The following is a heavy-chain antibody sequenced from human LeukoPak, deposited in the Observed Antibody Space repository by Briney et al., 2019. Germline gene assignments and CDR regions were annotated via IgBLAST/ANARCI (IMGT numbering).Heavy chain of an antibody. CDR3: ARAPIVWSGKLFTYYLDH. V-gene: IGHV4-59*01. D-gene: IGHD3-10*01. CDR1: GDSIDTYV. Sequence: SETLSLTCTVSGDSIDTYVWSWIRQPPGKGLEWIGYVYYSGSTNYNPSLKSRVTISLDTSKDQFSLKLTSVTAADTAGHYCARAPIVWSGKLFTYYLDHWGQGILVTVSS. CDR2: VYYSGST. J-gene: IGHJ4*02.